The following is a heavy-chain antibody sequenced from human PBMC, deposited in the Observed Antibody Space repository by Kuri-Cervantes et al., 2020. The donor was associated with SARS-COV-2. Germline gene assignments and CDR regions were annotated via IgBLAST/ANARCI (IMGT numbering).Heavy chain of an antibody. CDR3: VRDGDHWNFDY. V-gene: IGHV3-48*03. CDR1: GFTFTSYQ. D-gene: IGHD1-1*01. J-gene: IGHJ4*02. Sequence: GESLKISCAASGFTFTSYQMNWVRQAPGKGLEWVSYISSSGSIIYYADSVKGRFTISRDNAKNMLFLQMNSLRAEDTAVYYCVRDGDHWNFDYWGQGTLVTVSS. CDR2: ISSSGSII.